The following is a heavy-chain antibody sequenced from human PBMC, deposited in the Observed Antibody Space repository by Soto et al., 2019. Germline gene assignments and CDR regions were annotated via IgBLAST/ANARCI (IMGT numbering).Heavy chain of an antibody. CDR2: IYWDDDK. Sequence: QITLKESGPTLVKPTQTLTLTCTFSGLSLSTTGVGVGWIRQPPGKALEWLALIYWDDDKRYSQSLKSRLTITKDTSKNQVVLTMTNMDPVDTATYYCVQSRCGGDCLQSYSSHSYYGLDVWGQGTKVTVSS. CDR1: GLSLSTTGVG. V-gene: IGHV2-5*02. D-gene: IGHD2-21*02. J-gene: IGHJ6*02. CDR3: VQSRCGGDCLQSYSSHSYYGLDV.